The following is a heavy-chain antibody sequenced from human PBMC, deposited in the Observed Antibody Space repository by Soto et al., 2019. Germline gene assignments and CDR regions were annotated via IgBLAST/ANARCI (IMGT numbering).Heavy chain of an antibody. V-gene: IGHV2-5*02. CDR1: GFSLSTNGVG. CDR3: AHRLGAYYFDF. Sequence: SGPTLVNPTQTLTLTCTFSGFSLSTNGVGVGWIRQPPGKALEWLALIYWDGDKRYSPSLKSRLTITRDTSKNQVVLTMANMDPVDTATYYCAHRLGAYYFDFWGLGTLVTVSS. CDR2: IYWDGDK. J-gene: IGHJ4*02. D-gene: IGHD1-26*01.